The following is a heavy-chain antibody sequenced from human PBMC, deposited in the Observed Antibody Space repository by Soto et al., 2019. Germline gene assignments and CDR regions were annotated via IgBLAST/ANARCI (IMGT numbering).Heavy chain of an antibody. CDR1: GGTFSSYT. D-gene: IGHD3-16*01. Sequence: QVQLVQSRAEVKKPGSSVKVSCKASGGTFSSYTISWVRQAPGQGLEWMGRIIPILGIANYAQKFQGRVTITADKSTSTAYMELSSLRSEDTAVYYCARGFGGDGYYFDYWGQGTLVTVSS. CDR3: ARGFGGDGYYFDY. CDR2: IIPILGIA. V-gene: IGHV1-69*02. J-gene: IGHJ4*02.